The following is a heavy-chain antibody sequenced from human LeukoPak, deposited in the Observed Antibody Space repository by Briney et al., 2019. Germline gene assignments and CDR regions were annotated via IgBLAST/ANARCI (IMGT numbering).Heavy chain of an antibody. V-gene: IGHV1-2*02. Sequence: ASVKVSCKPSGYTFTGYYMHWVRQAPGQGLEWMGWTNPNSGGTNYAQRFQGRVTMTRDTSIRTACMERSRLRSEYTAVYYCGRILALDDYWGQGTLVTVSS. CDR2: TNPNSGGT. D-gene: IGHD1-1*01. CDR1: GYTFTGYY. J-gene: IGHJ4*02. CDR3: GRILALDDY.